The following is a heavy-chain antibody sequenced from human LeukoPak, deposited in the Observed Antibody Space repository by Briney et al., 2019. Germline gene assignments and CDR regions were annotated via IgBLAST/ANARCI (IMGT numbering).Heavy chain of an antibody. CDR1: GFTFRSYS. CDR2: ISGSSSYI. Sequence: PGGSLRLSCAASGFTFRSYSMHWVRQAPGKGLEWVSSISGSSSYIYYADSVKGRFTISRDNSKNTLYLQVSSLRTEDTAVYFCAKDNRGYFDFWGQGTLVTVSS. V-gene: IGHV3-21*01. J-gene: IGHJ4*02. CDR3: AKDNRGYFDF. D-gene: IGHD3-16*01.